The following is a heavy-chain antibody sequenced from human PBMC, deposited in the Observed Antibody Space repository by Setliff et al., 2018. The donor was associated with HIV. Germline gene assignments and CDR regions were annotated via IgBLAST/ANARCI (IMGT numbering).Heavy chain of an antibody. Sequence: PGESLKISCAVSGFTFSSYAMHWVRQAPGKGLEWVAVVSFEGTNKYYADSLKGRFTISRDNSKNTVYLQMDSLRPEDTAVYYCAREQPKDALHAFDIWGQGTMVTVSS. V-gene: IGHV3-30*04. CDR2: VSFEGTNK. CDR1: GFTFSSYA. D-gene: IGHD1-1*01. J-gene: IGHJ3*02. CDR3: AREQPKDALHAFDI.